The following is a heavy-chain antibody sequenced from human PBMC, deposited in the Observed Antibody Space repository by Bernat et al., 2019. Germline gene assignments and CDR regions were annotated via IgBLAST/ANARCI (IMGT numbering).Heavy chain of an antibody. V-gene: IGHV4-39*01. CDR1: GGSISSSSYY. J-gene: IGHJ4*02. D-gene: IGHD2-15*01. CDR3: ARLLALAAATPFDY. Sequence: QLQLQESGPGLVKPSETLSLTCTVSGGSISSSSYYWGWIRQPPGKGLEWIGSIYYSGSTYYNPSLKSRVTISVDTSKNQFSLTLSSVTAADTAVYYCARLLALAAATPFDYWGQGTLVTVSS. CDR2: IYYSGST.